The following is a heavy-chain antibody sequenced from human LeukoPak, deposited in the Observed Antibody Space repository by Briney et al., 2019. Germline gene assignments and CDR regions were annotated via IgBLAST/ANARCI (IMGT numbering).Heavy chain of an antibody. CDR2: ISNNGGYT. CDR1: GFTFSSSA. Sequence: GGSLRLSCAASGFTFSSSAMSWVRQAPGKGLEWVSAISNNGGYTYYADSVQGRFTISRDNSKSTLCLQMNSLRAEDTAVYYCAKQLYSNGYRWFDPWGQGTLVTVSS. CDR3: AKQLYSNGYRWFDP. J-gene: IGHJ5*02. D-gene: IGHD3-22*01. V-gene: IGHV3-23*01.